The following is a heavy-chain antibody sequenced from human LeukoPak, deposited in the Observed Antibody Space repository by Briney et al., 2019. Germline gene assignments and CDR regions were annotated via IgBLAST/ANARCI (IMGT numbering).Heavy chain of an antibody. Sequence: PGRSLRLSCAASGFTFSSYEMNWVRQAPGKGLEWVSYISSSGSTIYYADSVKGRFTISRDNAKNSLYLQMNSLRAEDTAVYYCASRGYSYGYGYWGQGTLVTVSS. CDR3: ASRGYSYGYGY. D-gene: IGHD5-18*01. V-gene: IGHV3-48*03. J-gene: IGHJ4*02. CDR2: ISSSGSTI. CDR1: GFTFSSYE.